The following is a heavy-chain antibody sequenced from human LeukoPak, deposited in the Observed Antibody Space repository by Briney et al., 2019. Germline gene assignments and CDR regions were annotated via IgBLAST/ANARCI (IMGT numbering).Heavy chain of an antibody. CDR2: IRYDGSNK. CDR3: ARDHRGIFSPFDY. V-gene: IGHV3-30*02. Sequence: PGGSLRLSCAASGFTFHSYGMHWVRQAPGKGLEWVAFIRYDGSNKYYADSVKGRFTISRDNSKNTLYLQMNSLRAEDTAVYYCARDHRGIFSPFDYWGQGTLVTVSS. J-gene: IGHJ4*02. CDR1: GFTFHSYG.